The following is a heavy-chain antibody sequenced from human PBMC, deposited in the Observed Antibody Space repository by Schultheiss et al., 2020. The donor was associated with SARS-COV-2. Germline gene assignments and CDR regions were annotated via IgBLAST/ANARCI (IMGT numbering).Heavy chain of an antibody. D-gene: IGHD6-6*01. CDR1: GLTFSRYN. V-gene: IGHV3-21*01. CDR3: AGAVGSSASLIDY. CDR2: ISRSSNYI. J-gene: IGHJ4*02. Sequence: GGSLRLSCSASGLTFSRYNMNWVRQAPGKGLEWVSSISRSSNYIYYADSVKGRFTISRDNAKNSLYLQMNSLRTEDTAVYYCAGAVGSSASLIDYWGQGTLVTVSS.